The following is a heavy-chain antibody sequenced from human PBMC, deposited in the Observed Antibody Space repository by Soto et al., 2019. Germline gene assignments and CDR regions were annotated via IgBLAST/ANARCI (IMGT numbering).Heavy chain of an antibody. Sequence: DVQLVESGGGLVQPGGSLRLSCAASGFPLSTYRMDWVRQAPGKGLEWISYISSSGHTIFYRDSVRGRFTISRGNAENSWFRQGSRLGDEDSAVYYCARGWRSNCFDQWGRGTGVTVSP. CDR1: GFPLSTYR. V-gene: IGHV3-48*02. J-gene: IGHJ2*01. CDR2: ISSSGHTI. CDR3: ARGWRSNCFDQ. D-gene: IGHD6-13*01.